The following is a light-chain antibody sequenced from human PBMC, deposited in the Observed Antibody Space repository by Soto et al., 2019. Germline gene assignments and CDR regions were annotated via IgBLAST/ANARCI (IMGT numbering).Light chain of an antibody. V-gene: IGKV3-20*01. J-gene: IGKJ1*01. CDR2: DAS. CDR1: QSVSSTY. CDR3: QQDGSSPWT. Sequence: EIVLTQSPGTLSLSPCERATLSCSARQSVSSTYLAWYQQKPGQAPRLLIYDASTRATGVPARFSGSGSGTDFTLTISSLEPEDFAVYYCQQDGSSPWTFGQGTKVDIK.